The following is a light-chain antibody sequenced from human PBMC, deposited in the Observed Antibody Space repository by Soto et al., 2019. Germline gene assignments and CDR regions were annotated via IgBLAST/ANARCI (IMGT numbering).Light chain of an antibody. CDR1: SSNIGNNY. J-gene: IGLJ2*01. CDR2: DNN. V-gene: IGLV1-51*01. Sequence: QSALTQPPSVSAAPGQKVTISCSGSSSNIGNNYVSWYQQLPGTAPKLLIYDNNKRPSGIPDRFSGSKSGTSATLGITGLQTGDEADYYCGTWDSSLLGVVFGGGTKLTVL. CDR3: GTWDSSLLGVV.